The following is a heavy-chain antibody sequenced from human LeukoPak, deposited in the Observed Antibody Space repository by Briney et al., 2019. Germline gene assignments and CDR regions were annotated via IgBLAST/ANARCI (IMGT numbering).Heavy chain of an antibody. J-gene: IGHJ4*02. CDR1: GFSVDGNY. D-gene: IGHD3-22*01. Sequence: GGSLRLSCEGSGFSVDGNYMTWVRQVPGRGLEWVALIFSGDSTDYPDSVKGRFTISRDKSKNTLHLQMDSLRPEDTAMYYCAPTYYFDRRGYSYFDYWGQGALVTVSS. V-gene: IGHV3-53*01. CDR2: IFSGDST. CDR3: APTYYFDRRGYSYFDY.